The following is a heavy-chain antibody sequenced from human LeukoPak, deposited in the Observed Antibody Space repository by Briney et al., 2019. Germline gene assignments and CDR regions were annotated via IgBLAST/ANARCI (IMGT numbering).Heavy chain of an antibody. CDR2: IHTSGST. CDR1: GGSISTYY. J-gene: IGHJ4*02. Sequence: SETLSLTCTVSGGSISTYYWSWIRQPAGKGLEWIGRIHTSGSTLYDPSLKSRVTMSVDTSKNQFSLKLTSVTAADTAMYYCARGPTMGATYFQNGGQGILVSVSS. CDR3: ARGPTMGATYFQN. V-gene: IGHV4-4*07. D-gene: IGHD1-26*01.